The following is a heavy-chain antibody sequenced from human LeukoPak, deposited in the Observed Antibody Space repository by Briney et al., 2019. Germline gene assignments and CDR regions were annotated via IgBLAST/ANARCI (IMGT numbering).Heavy chain of an antibody. Sequence: GGSLRLSCAASGFTFNTYSMNWVRQAPGKGLEWVSFIGSGSTTIYYADSVKGRFTISRDNAKNSLYLQMNSLRDEDMAVYYCARDSGWAFDYWGQGTLVTVSS. CDR1: GFTFNTYS. CDR2: IGSGSTTI. D-gene: IGHD1-26*01. J-gene: IGHJ4*02. CDR3: ARDSGWAFDY. V-gene: IGHV3-48*02.